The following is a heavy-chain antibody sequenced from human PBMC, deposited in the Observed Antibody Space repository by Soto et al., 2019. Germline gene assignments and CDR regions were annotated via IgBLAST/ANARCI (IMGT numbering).Heavy chain of an antibody. CDR1: GDSVSSNSAA. CDR3: ARDLNLYSSSWANWFDP. D-gene: IGHD6-13*01. J-gene: IGHJ5*02. V-gene: IGHV6-1*01. CDR2: TYYRSKWYN. Sequence: PSQTLSLSCAISGDSVSSNSAAWNWIRQSPSRGLEWLGRTYYRSKWYNDYAVSVKSRITINPDTSKNQFSLQLNSVTPEDTAVYYCARDLNLYSSSWANWFDPWGQGTLVTVSS.